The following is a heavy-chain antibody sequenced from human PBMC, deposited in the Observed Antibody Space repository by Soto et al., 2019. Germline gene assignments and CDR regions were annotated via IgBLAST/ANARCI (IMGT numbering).Heavy chain of an antibody. CDR3: ARHNYGSGSTYFDY. V-gene: IGHV4-59*08. CDR2: IYYSGST. Sequence: SETLSLTCTGSGGSISSYYWSWIRQPPGKGLEWIGYIYYSGSTNYNPSLKSRVTISVDTSKNQFSLKLNSMTAADTAVYYCARHNYGSGSTYFDYWGQGTLVTVSS. CDR1: GGSISSYY. J-gene: IGHJ4*02. D-gene: IGHD3-10*01.